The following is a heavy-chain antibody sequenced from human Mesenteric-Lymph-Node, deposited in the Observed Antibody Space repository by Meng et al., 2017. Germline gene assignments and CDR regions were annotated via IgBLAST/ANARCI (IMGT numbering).Heavy chain of an antibody. V-gene: IGHV3-30-3*01. J-gene: IGHJ4*02. Sequence: GESLKISCVSSGFAVSEYTLHWVRQAPGEGLEWLTFFAHDGSRQHYAGFVKGRFTISRHNAKNSLYLQMNSLRAEDMALYYCASAAGNQFDYWGQGTLVNGAS. D-gene: IGHD6-13*01. CDR2: FAHDGSRQ. CDR3: ASAAGNQFDY. CDR1: GFAVSEYT.